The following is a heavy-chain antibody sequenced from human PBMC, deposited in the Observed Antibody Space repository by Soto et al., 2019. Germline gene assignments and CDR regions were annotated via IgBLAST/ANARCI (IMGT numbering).Heavy chain of an antibody. V-gene: IGHV3-30-3*01. CDR2: ISYDGSNK. J-gene: IGHJ5*02. CDR1: GFTFSSYA. Sequence: QVQLVESGGGVVQPGRSLRLSCAASGFTFSSYAMHWVRQAPGKGLEWVAVISYDGSNKYYADSVKGRFTISRDNSKNTLYLQMNSLRAEDTAVYYCARDLSGLAAAGPGWFDPWGQGTLVTVSS. D-gene: IGHD6-13*01. CDR3: ARDLSGLAAAGPGWFDP.